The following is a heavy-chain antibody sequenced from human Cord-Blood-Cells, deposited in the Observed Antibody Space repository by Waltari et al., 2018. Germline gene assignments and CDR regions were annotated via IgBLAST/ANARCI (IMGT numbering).Heavy chain of an antibody. D-gene: IGHD7-27*01. Sequence: QVQLQESGPGLVKPSETLSLTCTVSGGSISSYYWSWIRQPPGKGLEWIGYIYYRGSNNYNPSLKSRVTISVDTSKNQFSLKLSLVTAADTAVYYCARAWGWNWYFDLWGRGTLVTVSS. CDR2: IYYRGSN. CDR1: GGSISSYY. J-gene: IGHJ2*01. V-gene: IGHV4-59*01. CDR3: ARAWGWNWYFDL.